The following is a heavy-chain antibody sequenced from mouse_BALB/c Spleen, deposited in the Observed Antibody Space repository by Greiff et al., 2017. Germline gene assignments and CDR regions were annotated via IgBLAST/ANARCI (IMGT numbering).Heavy chain of an antibody. Sequence: EVKLMESGGGLVKPGGSLKLSCAASGFTFSSYTMSWVRQTPEKRLEWVATISSGGSYTYYPDSVKGRFTISRDNAKNTLYLQMSSLKSEDTAMYYCTREGNLYYFDDWGQGTTLTVSS. CDR3: TREGNLYYFDD. CDR2: ISSGGSYT. CDR1: GFTFSSYT. D-gene: IGHD2-1*01. V-gene: IGHV5-6-4*01. J-gene: IGHJ2*01.